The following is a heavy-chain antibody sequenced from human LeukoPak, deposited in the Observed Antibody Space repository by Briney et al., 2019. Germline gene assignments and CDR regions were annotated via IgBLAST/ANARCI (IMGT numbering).Heavy chain of an antibody. D-gene: IGHD6-19*01. CDR2: IYYSGST. V-gene: IGHV4-59*08. Sequence: KASETLSLTCTVSGGSISSYYWSWIRQPPGKGLEWIGYIYYSGSTNYNPSLKSRVTISVDTSKNQFSLKLSSVTAADTAVYYCARLKVGAVAGWFDPWGQGTLVTVS. CDR3: ARLKVGAVAGWFDP. CDR1: GGSISSYY. J-gene: IGHJ5*02.